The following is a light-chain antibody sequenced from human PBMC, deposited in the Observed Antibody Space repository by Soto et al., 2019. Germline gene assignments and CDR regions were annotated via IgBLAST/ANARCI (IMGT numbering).Light chain of an antibody. CDR3: QKNGSSPT. CDR1: ESLTRRY. J-gene: IGKJ5*01. CDR2: GAS. V-gene: IGKV3-20*01. Sequence: EIVLTQSPGTLSLFPGERATLSCRASESLTRRYLAWYQQKPGQAPRLLIYGASSRATGIPDRFSGSGSETDFTLTIRRLQPKDFAEYSCQKNGSSPTFGQGTRLKIK.